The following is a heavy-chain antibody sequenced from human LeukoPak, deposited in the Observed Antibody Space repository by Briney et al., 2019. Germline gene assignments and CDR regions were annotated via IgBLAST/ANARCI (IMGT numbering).Heavy chain of an antibody. V-gene: IGHV3-7*01. CDR1: GFTFSSYW. CDR3: ARDDKGSGRGGVDY. D-gene: IGHD1-26*01. Sequence: PGGSLRLSCAASGFTFSSYWMSWVRQAPGKGLEWVANIKQDGSEKYYVGSVKGRFTISRDNAKNSLYLQMNSLRAEDTAVYYCARDDKGSGRGGVDYWGQGTLVTVSS. CDR2: IKQDGSEK. J-gene: IGHJ4*02.